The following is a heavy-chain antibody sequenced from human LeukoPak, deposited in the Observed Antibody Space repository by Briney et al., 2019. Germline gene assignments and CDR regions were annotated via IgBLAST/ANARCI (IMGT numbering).Heavy chain of an antibody. D-gene: IGHD5-12*01. CDR1: GGSISSTTYY. CDR2: IYYNGRT. V-gene: IGHV4-39*07. Sequence: YPSETLSLTCTVSGGSISSTTYYWGWIRQPPGKGLEWIGSIYYNGRTYYNPSLKSRVTISLDTSKNQFSLKLNSVTAADTAVYYCARDAFALGKVATTEGDWGQGTLVTVSS. J-gene: IGHJ4*02. CDR3: ARDAFALGKVATTEGD.